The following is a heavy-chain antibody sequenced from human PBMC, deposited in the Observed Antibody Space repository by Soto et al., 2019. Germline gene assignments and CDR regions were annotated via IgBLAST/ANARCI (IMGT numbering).Heavy chain of an antibody. CDR1: GFTFSSYA. Sequence: GGSLRLSCAASGFTFSSYAMSWVRQAPGKGLEWVSAISGSGGSTYYADSVKGRFTISRDNSKNTLYLQMNSLRAEDTAVYYCAKSGDMVTSYVSYYYYYYYMDVWGKGTTVTVSS. D-gene: IGHD5-18*01. V-gene: IGHV3-23*01. J-gene: IGHJ6*03. CDR2: ISGSGGST. CDR3: AKSGDMVTSYVSYYYYYYYMDV.